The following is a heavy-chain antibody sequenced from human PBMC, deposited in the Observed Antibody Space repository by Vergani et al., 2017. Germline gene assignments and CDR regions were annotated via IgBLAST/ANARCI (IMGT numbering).Heavy chain of an antibody. J-gene: IGHJ4*02. D-gene: IGHD3-10*01. CDR1: GFTLSSYE. CDR3: LTSWGFGSDFDY. Sequence: EVQLVESGGGLVQPGGSLRLSCAASGFTLSSYEMNWVRQAPGKGLEWVSYISSSGSTIYYADSVKGRFTISRDNAKNSLYRQMNSLRAEDTAVYYCLTSWGFGSDFDYWGQGTLVTVSS. V-gene: IGHV3-48*03. CDR2: ISSSGSTI.